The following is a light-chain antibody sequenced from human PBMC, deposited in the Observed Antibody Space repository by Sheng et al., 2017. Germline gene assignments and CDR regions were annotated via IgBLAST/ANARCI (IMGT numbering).Light chain of an antibody. Sequence: DIQMTQSPSSLSASVGXGVTITCRASQGISNYLAWYQQEPGKVPKLLIYAASTLQSGAPSRFSGSGSGTDFTLTISSLQPEDVATYFCQRYDGVPRTFGQGTKVEIK. V-gene: IGKV1-27*01. CDR3: QRYDGVPRT. CDR2: AAS. J-gene: IGKJ1*01. CDR1: QGISNY.